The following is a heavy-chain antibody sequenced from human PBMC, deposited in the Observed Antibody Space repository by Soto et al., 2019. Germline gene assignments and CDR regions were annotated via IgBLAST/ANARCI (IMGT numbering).Heavy chain of an antibody. D-gene: IGHD2-2*01. CDR1: GFTFSTYT. Sequence: GGSLRLSCAASGFTFSTYTMSWVRQAPGKGLEWVSVISGSGGSPSYADSVQGRFTISRDNPKNTLYLQMSRLRVEDTAMYYCAKARCSTTNCYVPDYWGQGTLVTVSS. CDR3: AKARCSTTNCYVPDY. J-gene: IGHJ4*02. V-gene: IGHV3-23*01. CDR2: ISGSGGSP.